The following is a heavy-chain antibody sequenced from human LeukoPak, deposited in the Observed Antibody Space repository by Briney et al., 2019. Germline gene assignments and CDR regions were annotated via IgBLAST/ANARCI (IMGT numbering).Heavy chain of an antibody. J-gene: IGHJ6*03. CDR3: AKGGEKYSSGWYPHYYYYMDV. D-gene: IGHD6-19*01. CDR1: GFTFSSYS. Sequence: GGSLRLSCAASGFTFSSYSMNWVRQAPGKGLEWVSSISSSSSYIYYADSVKGRFTISRDNSKNTLYLQMNSLRAEDTAVYYCAKGGEKYSSGWYPHYYYYMDVWGKGTTVTVSS. V-gene: IGHV3-21*04. CDR2: ISSSSSYI.